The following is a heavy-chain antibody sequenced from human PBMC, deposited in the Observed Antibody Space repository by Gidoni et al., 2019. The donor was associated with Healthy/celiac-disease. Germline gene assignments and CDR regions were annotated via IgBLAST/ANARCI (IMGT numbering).Heavy chain of an antibody. V-gene: IGHV4-39*01. J-gene: IGHJ4*02. CDR2: IYYSGST. CDR1: GGSISSSSYY. Sequence: QLQLQESGPGLVKPSETLSLTCTVSGGSISSSSYYWGWIRQPPGKGLEWIGSIYYSGSTYYNPSLKSRVTISVDTSKNQFSLKLSSVTAADTAVYYCARRGGGVDIVATIDYWGQGTLVTVSS. CDR3: ARRGGGVDIVATIDY. D-gene: IGHD5-12*01.